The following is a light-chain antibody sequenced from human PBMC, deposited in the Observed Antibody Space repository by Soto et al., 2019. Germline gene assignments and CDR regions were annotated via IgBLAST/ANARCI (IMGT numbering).Light chain of an antibody. J-gene: IGKJ1*01. Sequence: DIQMTQSPSTLSASVGDRVTITCRASQSISSWLAWYQQKPGKDPKLLINKASSLESGVPSRFSGSGSGTEFTRTSSSLQPDDFATYYCQHFNSYPWTFGQGTKVEIK. V-gene: IGKV1-5*03. CDR3: QHFNSYPWT. CDR1: QSISSW. CDR2: KAS.